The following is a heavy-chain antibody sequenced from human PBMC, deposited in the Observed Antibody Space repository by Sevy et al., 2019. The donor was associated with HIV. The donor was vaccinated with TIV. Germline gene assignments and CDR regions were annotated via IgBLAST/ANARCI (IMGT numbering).Heavy chain of an antibody. D-gene: IGHD4-4*01. CDR3: ARDVDSNYDGIDA. Sequence: GGSLRLSCAASGFTFSRYWMTWVRQAPGKGLEWVARIWYDGSDTYYGESVKGRFTISRDNSKNTVDLQMNSLRVEDTAVYYCARDVDSNYDGIDAWGQGTTVTVSS. CDR1: GFTFSRYW. V-gene: IGHV3-33*08. J-gene: IGHJ6*02. CDR2: IWYDGSDT.